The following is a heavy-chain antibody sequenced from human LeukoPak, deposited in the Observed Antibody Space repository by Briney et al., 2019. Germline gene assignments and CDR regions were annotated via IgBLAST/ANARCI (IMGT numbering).Heavy chain of an antibody. CDR3: ARASEDYDSSGYYYESFDY. J-gene: IGHJ4*02. CDR2: IIPILGIA. D-gene: IGHD3-22*01. V-gene: IGHV1-69*04. CDR1: GGTFSSYA. Sequence: ASVKVSCKASGGTFSSYAISWVRQAPGQGLEWMGRIIPILGIAYYAQKFQGGVTITADKSTSTAYMELSSLRSEDTAVYYCARASEDYDSSGYYYESFDYWGQGTLVTVSS.